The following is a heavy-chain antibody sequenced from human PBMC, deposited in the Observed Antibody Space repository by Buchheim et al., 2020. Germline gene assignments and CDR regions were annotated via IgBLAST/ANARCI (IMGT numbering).Heavy chain of an antibody. D-gene: IGHD3-10*01. Sequence: QVQLQQWGAGLLKPSETLSLTCAVYGGSFSGYYWSWIRQPPGKGLEWIGEINHSGSTNYNPSLKSRVTISVDTSKNQFSLKLSSVTAADTAVYYCARGSRQGWFGELFDYWGQGTL. V-gene: IGHV4-34*01. CDR2: INHSGST. CDR3: ARGSRQGWFGELFDY. CDR1: GGSFSGYY. J-gene: IGHJ4*02.